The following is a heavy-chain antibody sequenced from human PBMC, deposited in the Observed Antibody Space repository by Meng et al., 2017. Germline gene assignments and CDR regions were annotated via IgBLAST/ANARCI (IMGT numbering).Heavy chain of an antibody. V-gene: IGHV4-31*01. CDR2: IYYSGST. CDR3: ARDPISERPDY. D-gene: IGHD1-1*01. Sequence: SETLSLTCTVSGGSISSGGYYWSWIRQHPGKGLEWIGYIYYSGSTYYNPSLKSLVTISVDTSKNQFSLKLSSVTAADTAVYYCARDPISERPDYWGQGALVTVSS. J-gene: IGHJ4*02. CDR1: GGSISSGGYY.